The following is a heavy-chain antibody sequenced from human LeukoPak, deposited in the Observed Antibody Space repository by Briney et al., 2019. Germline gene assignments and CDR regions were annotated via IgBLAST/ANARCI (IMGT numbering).Heavy chain of an antibody. Sequence: GGSLRLSCAASGFTFSSYWMGWVRQAPGKGLEWVSYISSSGSTIYYADSVKGRFTISRDNAKNSLYLQMNSLRAEDTAVYYCARDVRITMVRGPRFDPWGQGTLVTVSS. D-gene: IGHD3-10*01. CDR1: GFTFSSYW. CDR3: ARDVRITMVRGPRFDP. J-gene: IGHJ5*02. CDR2: ISSSGSTI. V-gene: IGHV3-48*04.